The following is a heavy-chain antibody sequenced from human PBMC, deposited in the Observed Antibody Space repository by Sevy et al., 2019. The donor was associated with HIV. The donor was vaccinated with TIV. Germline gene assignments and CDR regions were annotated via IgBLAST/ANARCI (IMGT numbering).Heavy chain of an antibody. CDR2: ISGSGGST. J-gene: IGHJ4*02. Sequence: GGSLRLSCAASGFTFSSYAMSWVRQAPGKGLEWVSAISGSGGSTYYADSVKGRFTISRDNSKNTLYLQMNSLRAEDTALYYCAKVVSFDWLLRPLDYWGQGTLVTVSS. CDR3: AKVVSFDWLLRPLDY. V-gene: IGHV3-23*01. D-gene: IGHD3-9*01. CDR1: GFTFSSYA.